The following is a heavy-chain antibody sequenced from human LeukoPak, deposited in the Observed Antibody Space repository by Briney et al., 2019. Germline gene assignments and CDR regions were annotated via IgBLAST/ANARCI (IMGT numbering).Heavy chain of an antibody. J-gene: IGHJ4*02. Sequence: GSLRLSCAASGFTVSSNYMSWVRPAPGKGLEWVSVIYSGGSTYYADSVKGRFTISRDNSKNTLYLQMNSLRAEDTAVYYCARVFGTEYYFDYWGQGTLVTVSS. CDR3: ARVFGTEYYFDY. V-gene: IGHV3-53*01. CDR1: GFTVSSNY. D-gene: IGHD3-3*01. CDR2: IYSGGST.